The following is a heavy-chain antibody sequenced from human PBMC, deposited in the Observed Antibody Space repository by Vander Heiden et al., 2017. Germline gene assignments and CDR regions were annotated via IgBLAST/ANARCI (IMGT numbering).Heavy chain of an antibody. V-gene: IGHV3-23*01. CDR3: AKDPGYCSGGSCDALNWFDP. CDR2: ISGSGGST. D-gene: IGHD2-15*01. J-gene: IGHJ5*02. Sequence: EVQLLESGGGLVQPGGSLRLSCAASGFTFSSYAMSWVRPAPGKGLEWVSAISGSGGSTYYADSVKGRFTISRDNSKNTLYQQMNSLRAEDTAVYYCAKDPGYCSGGSCDALNWFDPWGQGTLVTVSS. CDR1: GFTFSSYA.